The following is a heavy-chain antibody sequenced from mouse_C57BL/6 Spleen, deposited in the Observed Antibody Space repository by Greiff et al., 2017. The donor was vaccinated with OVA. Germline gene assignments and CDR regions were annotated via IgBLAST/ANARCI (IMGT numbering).Heavy chain of an antibody. CDR3: ARRQDIYYGYEEELAG. Sequence: QVQLQQSGPELVKPGASVKISCKASGYAFSSSWMNWVKQRPGKGLEWIGRIYPGDGDTNYNGKFKGKATLPADNSSSTAYMQLSSLTSEDSAVYFSARRQDIYYGYEEELAGWGQGTLVTVSA. V-gene: IGHV1-82*01. D-gene: IGHD2-2*01. J-gene: IGHJ3*01. CDR2: IYPGDGDT. CDR1: GYAFSSSW.